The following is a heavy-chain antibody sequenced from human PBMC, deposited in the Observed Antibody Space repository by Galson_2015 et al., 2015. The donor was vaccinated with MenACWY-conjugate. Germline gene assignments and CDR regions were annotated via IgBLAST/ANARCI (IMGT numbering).Heavy chain of an antibody. Sequence: SLRLSCAASGFTFTGYEFNWVRQAPGTGLEWLSYISKSGSPIYYAESVKGRFTISRDNIKKSLFLEMNSLRAGDTGVYYCARVGTWIHQYFYYMDVWGKGTTVTVSS. V-gene: IGHV3-48*03. CDR1: GFTFTGYE. D-gene: IGHD5-18*01. CDR3: ARVGTWIHQYFYYMDV. J-gene: IGHJ6*03. CDR2: ISKSGSPI.